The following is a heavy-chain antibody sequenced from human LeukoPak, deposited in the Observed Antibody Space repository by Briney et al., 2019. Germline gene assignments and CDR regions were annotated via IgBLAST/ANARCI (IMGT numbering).Heavy chain of an antibody. D-gene: IGHD2-2*01. V-gene: IGHV1-46*01. CDR1: GYTFTSYY. CDR3: AREPAATPYYYYYYYMDV. J-gene: IGHJ6*03. CDR2: INPSGGST. Sequence: ASVKVSCKASGYTFTSYYMHWVRQAPGQGLEWMGIINPSGGSTSYAQKFQGRVTMTRDMSTSAVYMELSSLRSEDTAVYYCAREPAATPYYYYYYYMDVWGKGTTVTVSS.